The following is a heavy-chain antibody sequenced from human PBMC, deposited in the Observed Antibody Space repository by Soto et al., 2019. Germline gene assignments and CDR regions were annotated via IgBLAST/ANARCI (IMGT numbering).Heavy chain of an antibody. CDR3: ARSSANYYDFWSGYSSGMDV. CDR1: GYTFTSYG. V-gene: IGHV1-18*04. CDR2: ISAYNGNT. J-gene: IGHJ6*02. Sequence: ASVKVSCKASGYTFTSYGISWVRQAPGQGLEWMGWISAYNGNTNYAQKLQGRVTMTTDASTSTAYMELRSLRSDDTAVYYCARSSANYYDFWSGYSSGMDVGGQGTTVTVSS. D-gene: IGHD3-3*01.